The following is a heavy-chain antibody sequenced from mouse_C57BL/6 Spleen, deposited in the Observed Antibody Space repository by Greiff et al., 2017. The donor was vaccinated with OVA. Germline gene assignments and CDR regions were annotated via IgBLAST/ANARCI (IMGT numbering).Heavy chain of an antibody. D-gene: IGHD2-4*01. Sequence: VQLQQSGAELVKPGASVKLSCTASGFNIKDYYMHWVKQRTEQGLEWIGRIDPEDGETKYAPKFRGKATITADTSSNTAYLQLSSLTSEDPAVYYCARRDDYDGGDFDYWGQGTTLTVSS. CDR3: ARRDDYDGGDFDY. V-gene: IGHV14-2*01. CDR1: GFNIKDYY. CDR2: IDPEDGET. J-gene: IGHJ2*01.